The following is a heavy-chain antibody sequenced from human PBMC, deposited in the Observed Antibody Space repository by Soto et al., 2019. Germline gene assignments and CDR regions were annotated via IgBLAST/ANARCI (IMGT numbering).Heavy chain of an antibody. V-gene: IGHV2-26*01. CDR1: GLSITDSEMG. D-gene: IGHD6-19*01. CDR3: ARRHLAVAVSPWFDP. Sequence: QVTLKESGPVLVKPTETLTLRCTVSGLSITDSEMGVSWIRQPPGQPLEWLAHIDSSGEKSYRTFLKSRLAISKDTSKSHIVLTTTSMDPADTATYYCARRHLAVAVSPWFDPWGQGIPVTVSS. J-gene: IGHJ5*02. CDR2: IDSSGEK.